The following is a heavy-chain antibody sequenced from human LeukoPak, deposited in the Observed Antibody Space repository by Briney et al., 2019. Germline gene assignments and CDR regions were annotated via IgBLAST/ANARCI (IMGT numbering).Heavy chain of an antibody. CDR3: ARAPVSGTGNWFDP. CDR1: GGTFSSYA. Sequence: SVKVSCKASGGTFSSYAISWVRQAPGQGLEWMGGIIPIFGTANYAQKFQGRVTITADKSTSTAYMELSSLRSEDTAVYYCARAPVSGTGNWFDPWGQGTLVTVSS. J-gene: IGHJ5*02. V-gene: IGHV1-69*06. CDR2: IIPIFGTA. D-gene: IGHD1-1*01.